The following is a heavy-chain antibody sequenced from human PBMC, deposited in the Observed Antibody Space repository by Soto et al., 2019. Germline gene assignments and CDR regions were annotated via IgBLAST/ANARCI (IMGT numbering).Heavy chain of an antibody. CDR2: IIPIFGTA. D-gene: IGHD1-26*01. Sequence: SVKVSCKASGGTFSSYAISWVRQAPGQGLEWMGGIIPIFGTANYAQKFQGRVTITADESTSTAYMELSSLRSEDTAVYYCARASTGSYPPYYYGMDVWGQGTTVTVSS. CDR1: GGTFSSYA. J-gene: IGHJ6*02. CDR3: ARASTGSYPPYYYGMDV. V-gene: IGHV1-69*13.